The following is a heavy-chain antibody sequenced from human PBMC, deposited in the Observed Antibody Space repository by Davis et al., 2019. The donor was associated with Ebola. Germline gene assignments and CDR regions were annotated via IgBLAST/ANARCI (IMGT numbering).Heavy chain of an antibody. CDR3: VKEDYGDYGADAFDI. V-gene: IGHV3-30*02. D-gene: IGHD4-17*01. CDR1: GFTFSSYG. Sequence: PGGSLRLSCAASGFTFSSYGMHWVRQAPGKGLEWVAVIWYDGGNKYYADSVKGRFTISRDNSKNTLYLQMSSLRAEDTAVYYCVKEDYGDYGADAFDIWGQGTMVTVSS. CDR2: IWYDGGNK. J-gene: IGHJ3*02.